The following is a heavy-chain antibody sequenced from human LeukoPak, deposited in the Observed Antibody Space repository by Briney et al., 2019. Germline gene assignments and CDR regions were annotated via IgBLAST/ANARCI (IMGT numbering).Heavy chain of an antibody. CDR1: GFTFSSYA. J-gene: IGHJ4*02. D-gene: IGHD3-22*01. CDR2: IYYSGST. CDR3: ARRGKNYYDSSGYYYYFDY. V-gene: IGHV4-59*08. Sequence: GSLRLSCAASGFTFSSYAMSWVRQAPGKGLEWIGYIYYSGSTNYNPSLKSRVTISVDTSKNQFSLKLSSVTAADTAVYYCARRGKNYYDSSGYYYYFDYWGQGTLVTVSS.